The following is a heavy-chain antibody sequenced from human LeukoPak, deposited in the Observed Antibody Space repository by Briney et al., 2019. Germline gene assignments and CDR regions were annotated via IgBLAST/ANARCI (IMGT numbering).Heavy chain of an antibody. Sequence: PSETLSLTCAVYGGSFSGYYWSWIRQPPGKGLEWIGEINHSGSTNYNPSLKSRVTISVDTSKNQFSLKLSSVTAADTAVYYCVRARPKYYDYVWGSYRYYFDYWGQGTLVTVSS. J-gene: IGHJ4*02. D-gene: IGHD3-16*02. V-gene: IGHV4-34*01. CDR1: GGSFSGYY. CDR2: INHSGST. CDR3: VRARPKYYDYVWGSYRYYFDY.